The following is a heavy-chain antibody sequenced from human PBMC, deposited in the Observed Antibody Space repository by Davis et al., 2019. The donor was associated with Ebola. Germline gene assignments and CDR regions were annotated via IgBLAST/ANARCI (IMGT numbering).Heavy chain of an antibody. Sequence: SETLSLTCTVSGGSISSYYWSWIRQPPGSGLEWIGSIFYRGTTYYNPPLMSRVTISVDPSKNQFSLKLKYVTAADTSMYYCARRRVTSARPRSVAFDYWGQGILVTVSS. J-gene: IGHJ4*02. D-gene: IGHD6-6*01. V-gene: IGHV4-39*01. CDR3: ARRRVTSARPRSVAFDY. CDR1: GGSISSYY. CDR2: IFYRGTT.